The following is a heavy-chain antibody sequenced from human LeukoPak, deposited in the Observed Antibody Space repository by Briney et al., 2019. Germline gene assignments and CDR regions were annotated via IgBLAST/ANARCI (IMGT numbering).Heavy chain of an antibody. V-gene: IGHV3-21*01. CDR1: GFIFTNYN. CDR3: ARDVHSGAFDY. J-gene: IGHJ4*02. D-gene: IGHD6-19*01. CDR2: ISGGSTYI. Sequence: TGGSLRFSCAASGFIFTNYNINWVRQAPGKGLEWVSSISGGSTYIYYADSVRGRFTISRDNAKNSVYLQMNSLRGEDTAVYYCARDVHSGAFDYWGQGTLVTVSS.